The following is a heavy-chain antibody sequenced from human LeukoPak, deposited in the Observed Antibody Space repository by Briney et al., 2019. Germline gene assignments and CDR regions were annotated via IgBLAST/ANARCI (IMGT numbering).Heavy chain of an antibody. Sequence: GGSLRLSCAASGFTFSHYSMNWVRQAPGNGLEGVSSISSSSNYIYYADSGKGRFIISRDNAKNSVYLQMNSLRAEDTAVYYCARVRARYGVVVAATSDYWGQGTLVTVSS. V-gene: IGHV3-21*01. D-gene: IGHD2-15*01. CDR3: ARVRARYGVVVAATSDY. J-gene: IGHJ4*02. CDR2: ISSSSNYI. CDR1: GFTFSHYS.